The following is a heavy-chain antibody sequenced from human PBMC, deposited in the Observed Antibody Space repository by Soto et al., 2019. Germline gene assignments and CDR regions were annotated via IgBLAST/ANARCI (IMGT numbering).Heavy chain of an antibody. V-gene: IGHV4-39*01. CDR1: DYSVSISDYY. CDR2: MFYSGLT. Sequence: SETLWFTCRVSDYSVSISDYYWDWIRQPPGKGLEWIGSMFYSGLTYYNPSLKSRVTLSVDTSKNQFSVRLNSVTAADTAVYYCAPLTVSLSGPYGIHVWGQGTTVTVSS. D-gene: IGHD2-15*01. J-gene: IGHJ6*02. CDR3: APLTVSLSGPYGIHV.